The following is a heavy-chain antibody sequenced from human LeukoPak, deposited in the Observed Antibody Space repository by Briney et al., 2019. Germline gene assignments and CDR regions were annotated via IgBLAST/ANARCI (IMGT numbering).Heavy chain of an antibody. J-gene: IGHJ4*02. D-gene: IGHD4-17*01. Sequence: GRSLRLSCAASGFTFSSYGMHWVRQAPGKGLEWVAVISYDGSNKYYADSVKGRFTISRDNSKNTLYLQMNSLRAEDTAVYCCAKVPHGDYAVDYWGQGTLVTVSS. CDR1: GFTFSSYG. CDR2: ISYDGSNK. V-gene: IGHV3-30*18. CDR3: AKVPHGDYAVDY.